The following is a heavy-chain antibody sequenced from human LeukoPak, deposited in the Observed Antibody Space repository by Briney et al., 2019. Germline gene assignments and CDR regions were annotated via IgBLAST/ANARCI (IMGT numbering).Heavy chain of an antibody. CDR3: ARDLVPPTISSEVY. CDR2: ISYDGSNK. J-gene: IGHJ4*02. D-gene: IGHD3-9*01. Sequence: GGSLRLSCAASGFTFSSYAMHWVRQAPGKGLEWVAVISYDGSNKYYADSVKGRFTISRDNSKNTLYLQMNSLRAEDTAVYYCARDLVPPTISSEVYWGQGTLVTVSS. CDR1: GFTFSSYA. V-gene: IGHV3-30-3*01.